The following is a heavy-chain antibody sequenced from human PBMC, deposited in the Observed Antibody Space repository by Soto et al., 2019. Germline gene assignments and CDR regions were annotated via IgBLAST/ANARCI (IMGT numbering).Heavy chain of an antibody. J-gene: IGHJ4*02. Sequence: ASVKVSCKVSGYTLTELSMHWVRQAPGKGLEWMGGFDPEDGETIYAQKFQGRVTMTEDTSTDTAYMELSSLRSEDTAVYYCATTVGIAVAGNYYFDYWGQGTLVTVSS. V-gene: IGHV1-24*01. CDR1: GYTLTELS. CDR2: FDPEDGET. D-gene: IGHD6-19*01. CDR3: ATTVGIAVAGNYYFDY.